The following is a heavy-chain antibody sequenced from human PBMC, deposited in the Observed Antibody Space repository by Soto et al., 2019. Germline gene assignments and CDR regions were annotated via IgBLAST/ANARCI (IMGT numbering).Heavy chain of an antibody. CDR1: GDSFTSYA. Sequence: GASVKLSCKACGDSFTSYAMHWVRQAPGQRLEWMGWINAGNGNTKYSQKLQGRVTITRDTSASTAYMELSSLRSEDTAVYYCARGVAGPLHWFDPWGQGTLVTVSS. CDR3: ARGVAGPLHWFDP. CDR2: INAGNGNT. J-gene: IGHJ5*02. D-gene: IGHD6-19*01. V-gene: IGHV1-3*01.